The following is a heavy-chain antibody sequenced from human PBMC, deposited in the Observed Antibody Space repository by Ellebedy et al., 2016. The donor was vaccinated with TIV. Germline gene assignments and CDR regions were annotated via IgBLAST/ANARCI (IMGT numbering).Heavy chain of an antibody. CDR1: GFDFSDYY. CDR3: VGRLIVTQPTTEYFQK. J-gene: IGHJ1*01. CDR2: ISSGGSVI. Sequence: GESLKISXAASGFDFSDYYMTWVRKAPGKGLEFVSYISSGGSVISYADSVKGRFTVSRDNAKKSLFLQMNSLRVDDTAVYYCVGRLIVTQPTTEYFQKWGQGTQVTVSS. V-gene: IGHV3-11*01. D-gene: IGHD3-9*01.